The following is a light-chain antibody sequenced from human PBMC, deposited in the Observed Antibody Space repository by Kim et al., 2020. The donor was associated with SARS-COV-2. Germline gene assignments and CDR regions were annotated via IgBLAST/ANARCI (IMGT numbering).Light chain of an antibody. CDR2: DVS. J-gene: IGLJ1*01. CDR1: SGDVGGYNY. Sequence: GQSITISGTGTSGDVGGYNYVSWYQQHPGKAPKFMIYDVSNRPSGVSNRFSGSKSGNTASLTISGLQAEDEADYYCSSYTSSSTRVFGTGTKVTVL. V-gene: IGLV2-14*03. CDR3: SSYTSSSTRV.